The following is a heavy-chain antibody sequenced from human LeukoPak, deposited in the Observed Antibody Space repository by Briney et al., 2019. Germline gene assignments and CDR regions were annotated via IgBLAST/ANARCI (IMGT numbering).Heavy chain of an antibody. J-gene: IGHJ4*02. V-gene: IGHV4-61*02. Sequence: SETLSLTCTVSGGSISSGSYYWRWIRQPAGKGLEWIGRIYTSGSTNYNPSLKSRVTISVDTSKNQFSLKLSSVTAADTAVYYCARDSSSWAEYYFDYWGQGTLVTVSS. CDR2: IYTSGST. D-gene: IGHD6-13*01. CDR1: GGSISSGSYY. CDR3: ARDSSSWAEYYFDY.